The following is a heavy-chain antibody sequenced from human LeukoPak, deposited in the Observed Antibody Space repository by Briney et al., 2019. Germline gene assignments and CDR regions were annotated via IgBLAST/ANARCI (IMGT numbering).Heavy chain of an antibody. D-gene: IGHD3-10*01. J-gene: IGHJ4*02. V-gene: IGHV4-59*01. Sequence: PSETLSLTCTVSGGSIGSYYWSWLRQPPGKGLEWIGYIYYSGSTNYNPSLKSRVTISVDTSKNQFSLKLSSVTAADTAVYYCGRVMSWFHFDYWGQGTLVTVSS. CDR1: GGSIGSYY. CDR2: IYYSGST. CDR3: GRVMSWFHFDY.